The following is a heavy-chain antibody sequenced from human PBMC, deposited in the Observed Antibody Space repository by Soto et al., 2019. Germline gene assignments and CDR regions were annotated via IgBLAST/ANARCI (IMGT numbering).Heavy chain of an antibody. CDR2: IIPVFGTA. CDR3: ARETPAAAAAYYYYGLDV. Sequence: QVQLVQSGAEVKKAGSSVKVSCKASGGTFSSYFINWVRQAPGQGLEWVGGIIPVFGTATYAEKFQGRVTITADESTSTGYMELSSLRSDDTAVYYCARETPAAAAAYYYYGLDVWGQGTTVTVPS. V-gene: IGHV1-69*01. J-gene: IGHJ6*02. CDR1: GGTFSSYF. D-gene: IGHD6-13*01.